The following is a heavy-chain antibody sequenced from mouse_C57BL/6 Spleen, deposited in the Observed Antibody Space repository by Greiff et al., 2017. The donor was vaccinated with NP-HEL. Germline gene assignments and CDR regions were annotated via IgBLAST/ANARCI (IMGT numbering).Heavy chain of an antibody. V-gene: IGHV14-4*01. Sequence: EVQLQQSGAELVGPGASVKLSCTASGFNIKDDYMHWVKQRPEQGLEWIGWIDPENGDTEYASKFQGKATITADTSSNTAYLQLSSLTSEDTAVYYCTTGVYDYEGVFDYWGQGTTLTVSS. CDR2: IDPENGDT. CDR1: GFNIKDDY. J-gene: IGHJ2*01. D-gene: IGHD2-4*01. CDR3: TTGVYDYEGVFDY.